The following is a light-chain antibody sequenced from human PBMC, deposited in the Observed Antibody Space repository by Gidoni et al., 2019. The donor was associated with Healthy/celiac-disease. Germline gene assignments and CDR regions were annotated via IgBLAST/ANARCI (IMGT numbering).Light chain of an antibody. Sequence: ATLSVSPGERATLSCRASQSVSSNLAWYQQKPGQAPRLLIYGASTRATGIPARFSGSGSGTEFTLTISSLQSEDFAVYYCQQYNNWPPWTFGQGTKVEIK. CDR3: QQYNNWPPWT. CDR1: QSVSSN. CDR2: GAS. J-gene: IGKJ1*01. V-gene: IGKV3-15*01.